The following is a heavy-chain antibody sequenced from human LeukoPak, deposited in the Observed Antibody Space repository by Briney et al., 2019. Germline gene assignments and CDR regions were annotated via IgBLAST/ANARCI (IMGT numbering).Heavy chain of an antibody. V-gene: IGHV3-23*01. J-gene: IGHJ4*02. CDR3: ARSRRRELLGTYFDY. CDR2: ISGSGDST. D-gene: IGHD3-10*01. Sequence: GGSLRLSCAVSGFTFSSYGMTWVRQSPGKGLEWVSAISGSGDSTYYADSVKGRFIISRDNSKNTLYLQMNSLRAEDTAVYYCARSRRRELLGTYFDYWGQGTLVTVSS. CDR1: GFTFSSYG.